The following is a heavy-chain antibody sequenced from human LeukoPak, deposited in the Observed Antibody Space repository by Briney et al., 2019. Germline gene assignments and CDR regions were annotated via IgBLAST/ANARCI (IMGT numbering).Heavy chain of an antibody. CDR1: GYTFTDYY. CDR2: INPNSGGT. J-gene: IGHJ4*02. Sequence: GPSVKLSCKASGYTFTDYYIDWVRQAPGQGLEWMGWINPNSGGTNSAQKFQGRATMTRETSISTAYMELSRLRSDDTAVFYCARIYGNGDDYCGQGTLVSVSS. V-gene: IGHV1-2*02. CDR3: ARIYGNGDDY. D-gene: IGHD4-17*01.